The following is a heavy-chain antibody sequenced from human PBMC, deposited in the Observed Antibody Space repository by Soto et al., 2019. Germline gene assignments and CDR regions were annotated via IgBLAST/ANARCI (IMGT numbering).Heavy chain of an antibody. CDR3: ARASSRYYDSSGYYAY. V-gene: IGHV1-18*01. Sequence: ASVKVSCKASGYTFTSYGISWVRQAPGQGLEWMGWISAYNGNTNYAQKLQGRVTMATDTSTSTAYMELRSLRSDDTAVYYCARASSRYYDSSGYYAYWGQGTLVTVSS. CDR2: ISAYNGNT. CDR1: GYTFTSYG. D-gene: IGHD3-22*01. J-gene: IGHJ4*02.